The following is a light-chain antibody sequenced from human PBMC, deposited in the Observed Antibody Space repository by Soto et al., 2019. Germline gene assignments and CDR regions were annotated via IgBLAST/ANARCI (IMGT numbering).Light chain of an antibody. CDR1: SSNIGSDS. CDR2: YNN. V-gene: IGLV1-44*01. Sequence: QAVVTQPPSASGAPGQRVTISCSGSSSNIGSDSVSWYQQLPGTAPKLLIYYNNQRPSGVPDRFSGSKSGTSASLAISGLQSEDEADYYCAAWDDSLNGVVFGGGTKLTVL. J-gene: IGLJ3*02. CDR3: AAWDDSLNGVV.